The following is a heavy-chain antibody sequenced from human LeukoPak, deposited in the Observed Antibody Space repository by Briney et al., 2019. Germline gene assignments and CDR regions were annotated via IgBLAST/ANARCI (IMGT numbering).Heavy chain of an antibody. CDR2: IRGDTGDA. V-gene: IGHV1-2*02. D-gene: IGHD6-13*01. CDR3: ARVRGNSCDY. J-gene: IGHJ4*02. Sequence: ASVTVSCKTSGYTLSDYYMHWVRQAPGQGLEWMGWIRGDTGDADSPRKFRGRVTMTRDMSTNTAYMELSRLRYDDTAMYFCARVRGNSCDYWGQGTLVTVSS. CDR1: GYTLSDYY.